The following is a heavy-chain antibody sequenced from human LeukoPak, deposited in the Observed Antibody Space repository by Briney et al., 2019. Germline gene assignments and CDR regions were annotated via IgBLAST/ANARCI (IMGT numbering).Heavy chain of an antibody. CDR2: IYHSGST. CDR3: ARESSTSRVDY. CDR1: GGSFSGYY. Sequence: PSETLSLTCAVYGGSFSGYYWSWIRQPPGKGLEWIGYIYHSGSTYYNPSLKSRVTISVDRSKNQFSLKLSSVTAADTAVYYCARESSTSRVDYWGQGTLVTVSS. D-gene: IGHD2-2*01. J-gene: IGHJ4*02. V-gene: IGHV4-34*01.